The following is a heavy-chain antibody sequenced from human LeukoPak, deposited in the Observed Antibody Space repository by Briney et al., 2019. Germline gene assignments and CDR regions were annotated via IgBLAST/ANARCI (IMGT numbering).Heavy chain of an antibody. D-gene: IGHD5-12*01. J-gene: IGHJ5*02. Sequence: GGSLRLSCAASGFTFRTYTMHWVRQAPGKGLEWVSSISTGSNYIYYADSVKGRFTISRDNAKNSLYLQMNSLLAEDTAVYYCARVGHGVDGGYNWFDPWGQGTLVTVSS. CDR3: ARVGHGVDGGYNWFDP. CDR1: GFTFRTYT. CDR2: ISTGSNYI. V-gene: IGHV3-21*01.